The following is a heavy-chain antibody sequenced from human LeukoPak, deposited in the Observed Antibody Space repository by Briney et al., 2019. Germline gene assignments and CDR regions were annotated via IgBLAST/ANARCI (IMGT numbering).Heavy chain of an antibody. D-gene: IGHD2-21*02. J-gene: IGHJ3*02. CDR1: GGSISSYY. CDR3: ARYCGGDCPDAFDI. Sequence: SETLSLTCTVSGGSISSYYWRWIRQPPGKGLEWIGYIYYSGSTNYNPSLKSRVTISVDTSKNQFSLKLSSVTAADTAVYYCARYCGGDCPDAFDIWGQGTMVTVPS. CDR2: IYYSGST. V-gene: IGHV4-59*01.